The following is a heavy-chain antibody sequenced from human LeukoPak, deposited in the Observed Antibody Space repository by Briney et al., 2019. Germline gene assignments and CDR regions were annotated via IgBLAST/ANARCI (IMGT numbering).Heavy chain of an antibody. J-gene: IGHJ5*02. CDR3: ARQAGHLLWFGELPYNWFDP. Sequence: PSETLSLTCTVSGGSISSSSYYWGWIRQLPGKGLEWIGSIYYSGSTYYNPSLKSRFTISVDTSKNQFSLKLSSVTAADTAVYYCARQAGHLLWFGELPYNWFDPWGQGTLVTVSS. D-gene: IGHD3-10*01. CDR1: GGSISSSSYY. CDR2: IYYSGST. V-gene: IGHV4-39*01.